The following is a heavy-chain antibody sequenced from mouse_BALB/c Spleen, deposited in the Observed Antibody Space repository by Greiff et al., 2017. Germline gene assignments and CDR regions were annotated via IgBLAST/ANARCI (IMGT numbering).Heavy chain of an antibody. Sequence: VQLQQSGAELMKPGASVKISCKATGYTFSSYWIEWVKQRPGHGLEWIGEILPGSGSTNYNEKFKGKATFTADTSSNTAYMQLSSLTSEDSAVYYCARSGGYGYFDVWGAGTTVTVSS. CDR1: GYTFSSYW. J-gene: IGHJ1*01. V-gene: IGHV1-9*01. D-gene: IGHD3-2*02. CDR2: ILPGSGST. CDR3: ARSGGYGYFDV.